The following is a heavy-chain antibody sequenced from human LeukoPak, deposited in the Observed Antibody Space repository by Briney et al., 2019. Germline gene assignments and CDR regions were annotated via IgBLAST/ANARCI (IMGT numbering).Heavy chain of an antibody. V-gene: IGHV3-9*01. CDR1: GFTFDDYA. J-gene: IGHJ4*02. CDR3: AKAHFSGYYYFDY. Sequence: GGSLRLSCAASGFTFDDYAMHWVRQAPGKGLEWVSGISWNSGSIGYADSVKGRFTISRDNAKNSLYLQMNSLRAEDTALYYCAKAHFSGYYYFDYWDQGTLVTVSS. CDR2: ISWNSGSI. D-gene: IGHD3-22*01.